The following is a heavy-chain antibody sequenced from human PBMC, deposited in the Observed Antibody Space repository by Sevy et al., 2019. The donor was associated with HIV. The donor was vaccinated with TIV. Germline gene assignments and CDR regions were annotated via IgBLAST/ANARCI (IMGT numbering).Heavy chain of an antibody. CDR2: FDPEDGER. CDR1: GYTLIQFS. Sequence: ASVKVSCKDSGYTLIQFSMHWVRQAPGKGLEWMGGFDPEDGERIYAQRFQGRVTMTEDTSTDTAYMELRSLRSEDTAVYYCATGLPGEYVECSSCYSDYFAYWGQGTLVTVSS. CDR3: ATGLPGEYVECSSCYSDYFAY. J-gene: IGHJ4*02. D-gene: IGHD2-15*01. V-gene: IGHV1-24*01.